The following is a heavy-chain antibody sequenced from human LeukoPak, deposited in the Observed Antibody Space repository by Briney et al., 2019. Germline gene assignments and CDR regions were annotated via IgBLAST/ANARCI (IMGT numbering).Heavy chain of an antibody. CDR1: GGSINNYY. Sequence: SETLSLTCTVSGGSINNYYWSWIRQPAEKGLEWIGHIYSSGSTNYNPSLKSRVIMSVDTSKNQFSLKLNSVTAADTAVYYCARDGYYYGSGSLRMDVWGKGTTVTISS. J-gene: IGHJ6*03. V-gene: IGHV4-4*07. CDR3: ARDGYYYGSGSLRMDV. CDR2: IYSSGST. D-gene: IGHD3-10*01.